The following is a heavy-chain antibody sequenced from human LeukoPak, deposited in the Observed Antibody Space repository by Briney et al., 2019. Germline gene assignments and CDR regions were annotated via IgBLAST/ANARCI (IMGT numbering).Heavy chain of an antibody. CDR1: GGTLSSYA. D-gene: IGHD2-15*01. J-gene: IGHJ4*02. V-gene: IGHV1-69*11. CDR2: ISPVLGTT. CDR3: ARDFQRYCSGGSCYQPNY. Sequence: GASVKVSCKGSGGTLSSYALSWVRQTPGLGLEWMGRISPVLGTTTYAQKFQGRVTITADESTSTAYMELSSLRSEDTAVYYCARDFQRYCSGGSCYQPNYWGQGTLVTVSS.